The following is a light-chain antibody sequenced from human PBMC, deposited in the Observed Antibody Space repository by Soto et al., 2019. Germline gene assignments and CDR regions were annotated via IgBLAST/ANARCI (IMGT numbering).Light chain of an antibody. J-gene: IGLJ3*02. CDR3: QTWSAGVRV. Sequence: QPVLTQSPSASASLGASVKLTCTLSSGHSSNVIAWHQQQPERGPRYLMKVNSDGSHTKGDGIPDRFSGSSSGTERYLTISSLQSEDEADYYCQTWSAGVRVFGGGTKLTVL. CDR2: VNSDGSH. V-gene: IGLV4-69*01. CDR1: SGHSSNV.